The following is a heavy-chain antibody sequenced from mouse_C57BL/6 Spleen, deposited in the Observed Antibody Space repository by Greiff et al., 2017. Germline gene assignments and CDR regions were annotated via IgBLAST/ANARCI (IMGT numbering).Heavy chain of an antibody. J-gene: IGHJ4*01. Sequence: EVQLQQSGPELVKPGASVKISCKASGYTFTDYYMNWVKQSHGKSLEWIGDINPNNGGTSYNQKFKGKATLTVDKSSSTAYMKLHSLTSEDSAVYYCARHFLMDYWGQGTSVTVSS. V-gene: IGHV1-26*01. CDR3: ARHFLMDY. CDR2: INPNNGGT. CDR1: GYTFTDYY.